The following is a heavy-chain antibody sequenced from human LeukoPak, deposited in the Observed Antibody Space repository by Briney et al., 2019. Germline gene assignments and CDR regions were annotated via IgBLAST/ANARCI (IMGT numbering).Heavy chain of an antibody. J-gene: IGHJ6*03. CDR2: IYTSGST. V-gene: IGHV4-61*02. D-gene: IGHD6-6*01. CDR3: AREEYSSSSSTPGGWLSYYYYYMDV. Sequence: SETLSLTCTVAGDSFTSGSYYWSWIRQPAGKGLEWIGRIYTSGSTNYNPSLKSRVTISVDTSKNQFSLKLSSVTAADTAVYYCAREEYSSSSSTPGGWLSYYYYYMDVWGKGTTVTVSS. CDR1: GDSFTSGSYY.